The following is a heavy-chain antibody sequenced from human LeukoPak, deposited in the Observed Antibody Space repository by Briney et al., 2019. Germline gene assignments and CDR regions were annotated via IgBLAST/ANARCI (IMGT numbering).Heavy chain of an antibody. CDR2: INTNTGNP. CDR3: AREYDSSGYYYLDY. CDR1: GGTFSSYA. J-gene: IGHJ4*02. D-gene: IGHD3-22*01. V-gene: IGHV7-4-1*02. Sequence: ASVKVSCKASGGTFSSYAMNWVRQAPGQGLEWMGWINTNTGNPTYAQGFTGRFVFSLDTSVSTAYLQISSLKAEDTAVYYCAREYDSSGYYYLDYWGQGTLVTVSS.